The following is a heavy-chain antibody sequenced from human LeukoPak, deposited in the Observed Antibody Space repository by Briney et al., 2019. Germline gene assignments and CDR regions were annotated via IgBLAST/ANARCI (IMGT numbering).Heavy chain of an antibody. D-gene: IGHD6-19*01. J-gene: IGHJ4*02. Sequence: PGRSLSLSCAASGFTFSSYEMNWVRQAPGKGLEWVSYISSSGSTIYYADSVKGRLTTSRVNAKNSLYLQMNRLRAEYTAVYYCAREGQWLVSYWGQGTLVTVSS. CDR2: ISSSGSTI. V-gene: IGHV3-48*03. CDR1: GFTFSSYE. CDR3: AREGQWLVSY.